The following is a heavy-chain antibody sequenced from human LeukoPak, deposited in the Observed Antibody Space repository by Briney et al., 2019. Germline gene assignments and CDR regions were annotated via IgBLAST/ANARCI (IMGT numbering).Heavy chain of an antibody. CDR2: IYYSGST. CDR3: ARRCPSSWYGRGFDP. J-gene: IGHJ5*02. V-gene: IGHV4-39*01. CDR1: GGSISSSSYY. D-gene: IGHD6-13*01. Sequence: PSETLSLTCTVSGGSISSSSYYWGWIRQPPGKGLEWIGSIYYSGSTYYNPSLKSRVTISVDTSKNQYSLKLSSVTAADTAVYYCARRCPSSWYGRGFDPWGQGTLVTVSS.